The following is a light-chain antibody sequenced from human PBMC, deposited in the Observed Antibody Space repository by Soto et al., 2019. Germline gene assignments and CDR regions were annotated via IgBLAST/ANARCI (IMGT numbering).Light chain of an antibody. J-gene: IGKJ1*01. CDR3: QQYGSSPWT. Sequence: IVLPQSPGTLSLSPGERATISCRASQSVSSSYLAWYQQKPGQAPRLLIYGASSRATGIPDRFSGSGSGTDFTLTISRLEPEDFAVYYCQQYGSSPWTFGQGTKVDIK. CDR2: GAS. V-gene: IGKV3-20*01. CDR1: QSVSSSY.